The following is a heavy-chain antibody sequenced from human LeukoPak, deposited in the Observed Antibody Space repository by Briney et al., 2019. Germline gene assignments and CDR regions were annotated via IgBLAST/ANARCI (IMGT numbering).Heavy chain of an antibody. CDR2: INSDGSST. J-gene: IGHJ4*02. V-gene: IGHV3-74*01. CDR3: ARGSSGWYEGGFFDY. D-gene: IGHD6-19*01. CDR1: GFTVSSYW. Sequence: TGGSLRLSCAASGFTVSSYWMHWVRHAPGKGLVWVSRINSDGSSTSYADSVKGRFTISRDNAKNTLYLQMNSLRAEDTAVYYCARGSSGWYEGGFFDYWGQGTLVTVSS.